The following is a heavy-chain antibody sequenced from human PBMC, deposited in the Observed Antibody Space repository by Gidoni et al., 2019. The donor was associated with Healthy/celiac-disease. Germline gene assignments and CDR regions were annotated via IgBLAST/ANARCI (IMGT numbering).Heavy chain of an antibody. CDR1: GFTFGDYA. J-gene: IGHJ6*02. CDR2: IRSKAYGGTT. CDR3: TRVPHGSGSWRTYYYYYGMDV. Sequence: EVQLVESGGGLVQPGRSLRLSCTASGFTFGDYAMSWFRQAPGKGLEWVGFIRSKAYGGTTEYAASVKGRFTISRDDSKSIAYLQMNSLKTEDTAVYYCTRVPHGSGSWRTYYYYYGMDVWGQGTTVTVSS. D-gene: IGHD3-10*01. V-gene: IGHV3-49*03.